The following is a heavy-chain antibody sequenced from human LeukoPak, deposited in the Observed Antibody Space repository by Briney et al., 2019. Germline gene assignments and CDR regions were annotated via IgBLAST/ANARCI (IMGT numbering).Heavy chain of an antibody. CDR2: ISGSGGST. V-gene: IGHV3-23*01. D-gene: IGHD2-15*01. CDR1: GFTFSSYA. Sequence: GGSLRLSCAASGFTFSSYAMSWVRQPPGKGLEWVSAISGSGGSTYYADSVKGRFTISRDNSKNTLYLQMNSLRAEDTAVYYCAKDLVVAAYYGMDVWGQGTTVTVSS. CDR3: AKDLVVAAYYGMDV. J-gene: IGHJ6*02.